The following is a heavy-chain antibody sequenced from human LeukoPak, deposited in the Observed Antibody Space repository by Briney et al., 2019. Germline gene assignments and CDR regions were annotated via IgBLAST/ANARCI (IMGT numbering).Heavy chain of an antibody. CDR1: GFTFDDYG. CDR2: INWNGGST. V-gene: IGHV3-20*04. CDR3: ARGGDRSAATYYYYGMDV. J-gene: IGHJ6*02. Sequence: GGSLRLSCAASGFTFDDYGMSWVRQAPGKGLEWVSGINWNGGSTGYADSVKGRFTISRDNAKNSLYLQMNSLRAEDTAVYYCARGGDRSAATYYYYGMDVWGQGTTVTVSS. D-gene: IGHD2-15*01.